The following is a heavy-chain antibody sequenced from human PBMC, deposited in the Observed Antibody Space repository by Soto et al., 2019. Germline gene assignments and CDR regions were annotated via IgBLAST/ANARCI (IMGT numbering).Heavy chain of an antibody. CDR1: GGSISSGGYY. J-gene: IGHJ3*02. Sequence: QVQLQESGPGLVKPSQTLSLTCTVSGGSISSGGYYWSWIRQHPGKGLEWIGYIYYSGSTYYNPSLKSRVTISVDTSNNQFSMKLSSVTAADTAVYYCARVTWELLFAFDIWGQGTMVTVSS. D-gene: IGHD1-26*01. V-gene: IGHV4-31*03. CDR2: IYYSGST. CDR3: ARVTWELLFAFDI.